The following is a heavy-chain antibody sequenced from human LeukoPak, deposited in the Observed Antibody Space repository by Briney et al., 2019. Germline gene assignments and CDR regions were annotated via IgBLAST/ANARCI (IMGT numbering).Heavy chain of an antibody. J-gene: IGHJ6*04. Sequence: WGSLRLSCAASGFTFSSYAMHWVRQAPGKGLEWVAVISYDGSNKYYADSVKGRFTISRDNAKNSLYLQMNSLRAEDTAVYYCAEIGSTMIGGVWGKGTTVTISS. V-gene: IGHV3-30*04. CDR1: GFTFSSYA. D-gene: IGHD3-10*02. CDR2: ISYDGSNK. CDR3: AEIGSTMIGGV.